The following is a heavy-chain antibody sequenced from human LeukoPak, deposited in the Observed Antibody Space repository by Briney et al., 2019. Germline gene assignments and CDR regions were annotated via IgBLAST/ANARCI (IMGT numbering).Heavy chain of an antibody. V-gene: IGHV3-23*01. CDR1: GFTFSSYA. D-gene: IGHD6-19*01. CDR2: IDGSIGST. Sequence: PGGSLRLSCAASGFTFSSYAMSWVRQAPGKGLECVSSIDGSIGSTYYADFVKGRFTISRDNSKNTLYLQMNSLRAEDTALYYCAKAPPYSSGWFQYYFDYWGQGTLVTVSS. J-gene: IGHJ4*02. CDR3: AKAPPYSSGWFQYYFDY.